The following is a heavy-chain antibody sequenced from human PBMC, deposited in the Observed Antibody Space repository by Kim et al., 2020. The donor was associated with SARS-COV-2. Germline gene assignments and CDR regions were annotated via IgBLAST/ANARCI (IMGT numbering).Heavy chain of an antibody. CDR2: ISGSGGST. V-gene: IGHV3-23*01. J-gene: IGHJ6*02. D-gene: IGHD1-26*01. Sequence: GGSLRLSCAASGFTFSSYAMSWVRQAPGKGLEWVSAISGSGGSTYYADSVKGRFTISRDNSKNTLYLQMNSLRAKDTAVYYCAKALVQGSYDYYYYYGMDVWGQGTTVTVSS. CDR1: GFTFSSYA. CDR3: AKALVQGSYDYYYYYGMDV.